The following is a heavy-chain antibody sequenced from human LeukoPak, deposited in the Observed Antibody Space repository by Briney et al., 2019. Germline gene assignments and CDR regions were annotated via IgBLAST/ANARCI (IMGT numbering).Heavy chain of an antibody. Sequence: GGSLRLSCAASGFTFSSYWMHWVRQAPGKGPVWVSRINSDGSSTSYADSVKGRFTISRDNAKNTVYLQMNSLRAEDTAVYYCASHVYGGSPFDIWGQGTMVTVSS. CDR2: INSDGSST. CDR3: ASHVYGGSPFDI. J-gene: IGHJ3*02. V-gene: IGHV3-74*01. D-gene: IGHD4-23*01. CDR1: GFTFSSYW.